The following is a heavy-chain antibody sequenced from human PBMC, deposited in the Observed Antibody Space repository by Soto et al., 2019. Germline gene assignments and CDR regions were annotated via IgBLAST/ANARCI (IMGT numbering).Heavy chain of an antibody. D-gene: IGHD3-10*01. CDR2: ISAYNSNT. CDR1: EYSFTNYG. V-gene: IGHV1-18*01. J-gene: IGHJ4*02. Sequence: ASVKVSCKASEYSFTNYGISWVRQAPGQGLEWMGWISAYNSNTDYAQWLQGRVTMTTDTSTSTAYMELRSLRSDDTAVYYCARTYRKYFSGSETDYWGQGTLVTVSS. CDR3: ARTYRKYFSGSETDY.